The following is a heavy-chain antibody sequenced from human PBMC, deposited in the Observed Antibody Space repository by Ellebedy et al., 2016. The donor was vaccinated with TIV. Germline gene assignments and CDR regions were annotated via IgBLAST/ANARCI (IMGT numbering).Heavy chain of an antibody. CDR3: ARGPYYDYIWGSYRPIDY. J-gene: IGHJ4*02. D-gene: IGHD3-16*02. V-gene: IGHV1-46*01. CDR2: INPSGGST. Sequence: ASVKVSXXASGYTFTSYYMHWVRQAPGQGLEWMGIINPSGGSTSYAQKFQGRVTMTRDTSTSTVYMELSSLRSEDTAVYYCARGPYYDYIWGSYRPIDYWGQGTLVTVSS. CDR1: GYTFTSYY.